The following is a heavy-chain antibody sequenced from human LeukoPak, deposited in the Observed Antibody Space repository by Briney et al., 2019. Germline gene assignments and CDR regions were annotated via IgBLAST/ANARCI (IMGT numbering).Heavy chain of an antibody. CDR3: AKDPMTTVTTVDSD. V-gene: IGHV3-30*18. CDR1: GFTFSNYG. Sequence: AGGSLRLSYVGSGFTFSNYGMHWVHQAPGKGLEWVAIISFDGGNKCYADSVKGRFTISRDNFKNTLYLQMNSLRAEDTAVYYCAKDPMTTVTTVDSDWGQGTLVTVSS. D-gene: IGHD4-17*01. J-gene: IGHJ4*02. CDR2: ISFDGGNK.